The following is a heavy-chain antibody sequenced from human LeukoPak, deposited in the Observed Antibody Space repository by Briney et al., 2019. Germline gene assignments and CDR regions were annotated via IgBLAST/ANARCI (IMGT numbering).Heavy chain of an antibody. Sequence: GGFLRLSCAASGFTFSSYAMSWVRQAPGKGLEWVSAISGSGGSTYYADSVKGRFTISRGNSKNTLYLQMNSLRAEDTAVYYCAKGSRAVAGPPLATYNWFDPWGQGTLVTVSS. V-gene: IGHV3-23*01. CDR2: ISGSGGST. D-gene: IGHD6-19*01. CDR3: AKGSRAVAGPPLATYNWFDP. J-gene: IGHJ5*02. CDR1: GFTFSSYA.